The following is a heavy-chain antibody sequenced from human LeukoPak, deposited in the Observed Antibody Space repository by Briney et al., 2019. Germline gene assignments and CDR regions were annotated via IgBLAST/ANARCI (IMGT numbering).Heavy chain of an antibody. CDR1: GYTFTSYA. J-gene: IGHJ4*02. CDR3: ARDSKVSGLPLVY. D-gene: IGHD3-3*01. V-gene: IGHV1-3*03. Sequence: ASVKVSCKASGYTFTSYAMHWVRQAPGQRLEWMGWINAGNGNTKYSQEFQGRVTITRDTSASTAYMELSSLRSEDMTVYYCARDSKVSGLPLVYWGQGTLVTVSS. CDR2: INAGNGNT.